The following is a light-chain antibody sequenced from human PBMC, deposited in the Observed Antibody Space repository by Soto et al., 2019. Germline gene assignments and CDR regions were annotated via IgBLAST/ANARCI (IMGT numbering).Light chain of an antibody. V-gene: IGKV1-5*03. CDR3: QQYKTQSQD. CDR2: KAS. Sequence: DIQMTQSPSTLSASVGDRVTITCRASQNIDNWLAWYQQKPGKAPRILIYKASTLEDGVPSRFSGSGSGTDFSLTIRSLHPDDFATYYCQQYKTQSQDFGPATHVDIK. CDR1: QNIDNW. J-gene: IGKJ3*01.